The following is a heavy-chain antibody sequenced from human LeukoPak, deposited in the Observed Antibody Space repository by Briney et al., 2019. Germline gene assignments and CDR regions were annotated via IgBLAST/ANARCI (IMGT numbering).Heavy chain of an antibody. Sequence: GGSLRLSCAASGFTFSSYWMSWVRQAPGKGLEWVANIKQDGSEKYYVDSVKGRFTISRDNAKNTLYLQMNSLRAEDTAVYYCAKDLTQYSSSWTLGDYWGQGTLVTVSS. CDR3: AKDLTQYSSSWTLGDY. CDR2: IKQDGSEK. J-gene: IGHJ4*02. V-gene: IGHV3-7*01. CDR1: GFTFSSYW. D-gene: IGHD6-13*01.